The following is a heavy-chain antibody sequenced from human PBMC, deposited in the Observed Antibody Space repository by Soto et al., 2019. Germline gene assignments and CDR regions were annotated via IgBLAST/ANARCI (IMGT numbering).Heavy chain of an antibody. CDR3: ARGGYFYGSGSFPYFDY. J-gene: IGHJ4*02. V-gene: IGHV5-51*01. CDR1: GYSFTYYW. D-gene: IGHD3-10*01. CDR2: IYPGDSDT. Sequence: GESLKISCKGSGYSFTYYWIAWVRQMPGKGLEWMGIIYPGDSDTRYNPSFQGQVTLSADKFISTAYLQWSSLKASDTAMYYCARGGYFYGSGSFPYFDYWGQGTLVTVSS.